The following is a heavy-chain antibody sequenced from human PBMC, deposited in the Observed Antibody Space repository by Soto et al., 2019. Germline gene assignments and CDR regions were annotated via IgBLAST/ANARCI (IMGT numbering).Heavy chain of an antibody. J-gene: IGHJ4*02. D-gene: IGHD3-22*01. CDR2: INHSGST. Sequence: SQTLSLTCAVYGGSFSGYYWSWIRQPPGKGLEWIGEINHSGSTNYNPSLKSRVTISVDTFKNQFSLKLSSVTAADTAVYYCARGDYYYDSSGYYGYFDYWGQGTLVTVSS. CDR1: GGSFSGYY. CDR3: ARGDYYYDSSGYYGYFDY. V-gene: IGHV4-34*01.